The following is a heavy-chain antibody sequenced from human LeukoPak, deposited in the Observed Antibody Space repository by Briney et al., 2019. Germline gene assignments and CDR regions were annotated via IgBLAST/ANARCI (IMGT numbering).Heavy chain of an antibody. V-gene: IGHV3-23*01. CDR3: AKDGASYYDILTGSNPFFDY. D-gene: IGHD3-9*01. CDR1: GFTFSSYA. J-gene: IGHJ4*02. CDR2: ISGSGGST. Sequence: GGSLRLSCAASGFTFSSYAMSWVRQAPGKGLEWVSAISGSGGSTYYADSVKGRFTISRDNSKNTLYLQMNSLRAEDTAVYYCAKDGASYYDILTGSNPFFDYWGQGTLVTVSS.